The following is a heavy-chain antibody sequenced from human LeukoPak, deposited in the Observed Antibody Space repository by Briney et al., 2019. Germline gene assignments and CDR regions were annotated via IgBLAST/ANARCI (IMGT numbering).Heavy chain of an antibody. Sequence: ASVTVSCKASGYTFTSYDINWVRQATGQGLEWMGWMNPNSGNTGYAQKFQGRVTMTRDTSISTAYMELSRLRSDDTAVYYCARLLSYYYDSSGYYAPLEYYYMDVWGKGTTVTVSS. D-gene: IGHD3-22*01. V-gene: IGHV1-8*01. CDR1: GYTFTSYD. J-gene: IGHJ6*03. CDR2: MNPNSGNT. CDR3: ARLLSYYYDSSGYYAPLEYYYMDV.